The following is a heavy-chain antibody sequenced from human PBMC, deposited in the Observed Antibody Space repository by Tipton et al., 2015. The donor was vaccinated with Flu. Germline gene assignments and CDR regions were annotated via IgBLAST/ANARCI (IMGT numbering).Heavy chain of an antibody. V-gene: IGHV4-59*08. CDR3: AKSALYSYGDEGYGMDV. CDR1: GGSISSYY. Sequence: TLSLTCTVSGGSISSYYWSWIRQPPGKGLERIGYIYYSGSTNYNPSLKSRVTISVDTSKNQFSLKLSSVTAADTAVYYCAKSALYSYGDEGYGMDVWGQGTTVTVSS. CDR2: IYYSGST. J-gene: IGHJ6*02. D-gene: IGHD5-18*01.